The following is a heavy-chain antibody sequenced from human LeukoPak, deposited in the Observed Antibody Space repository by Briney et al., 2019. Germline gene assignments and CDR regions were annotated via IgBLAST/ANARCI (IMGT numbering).Heavy chain of an antibody. D-gene: IGHD4-17*01. CDR2: ISSSSSYI. CDR1: GFTFSSYS. Sequence: TGRSLRLSCAASGFTFSSYSMNWVRQAPGEGLEWVSSISSSSSYIYYADSVKGRFTISRDNAKNSLYLQMNSLRGEDTAVYYCVRGGEHDYGETFYYYPMDVWGQGTAVTVSS. CDR3: VRGGEHDYGETFYYYPMDV. V-gene: IGHV3-21*01. J-gene: IGHJ6*02.